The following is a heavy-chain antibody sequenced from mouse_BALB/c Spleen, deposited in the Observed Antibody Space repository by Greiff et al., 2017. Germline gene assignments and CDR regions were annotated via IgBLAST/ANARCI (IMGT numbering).Heavy chain of an antibody. D-gene: IGHD1-1*01. CDR1: GFTFSSYG. CDR2: INSNGGST. CDR3: ARVSLLRYFAY. J-gene: IGHJ3*01. V-gene: IGHV5-6-3*01. Sequence: EVNVVESGGGLVQPGGSLKLSCAASGFTFSSYGMSWVRQTPDKRLELVATINSNGGSTYYPDSVKGRFTISRDNAKNTLYLQMSSLKSEDTAMYYCARVSLLRYFAYWGQGTLVTVSA.